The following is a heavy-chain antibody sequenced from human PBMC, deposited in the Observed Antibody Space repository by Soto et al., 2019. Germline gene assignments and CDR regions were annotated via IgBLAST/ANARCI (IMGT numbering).Heavy chain of an antibody. D-gene: IGHD2-2*01. CDR2: IYSGGST. J-gene: IGHJ6*02. Sequence: PGGSLRLSCAASGFTVSSNYMSWFRQAPGKGLEWVSVIYSGGSTYYADSVKGRFTISRDNSKNTLYLQMNSLRAEDTAVYYCAARTVPYYYYGMDFWGQGTTVTVSS. V-gene: IGHV3-53*01. CDR1: GFTVSSNY. CDR3: AARTVPYYYYGMDF.